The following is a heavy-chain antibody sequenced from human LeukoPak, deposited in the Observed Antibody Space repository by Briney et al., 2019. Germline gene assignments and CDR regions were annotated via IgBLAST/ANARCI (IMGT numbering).Heavy chain of an antibody. CDR2: ISYDGSNK. J-gene: IGHJ4*02. CDR3: ARLSEFSYYGDY. Sequence: GGSLRLPCAASGFTFSSYAMHWVRQAPGKGLEWVAVISYDGSNKYYADSVKGRFTISRDNAKNSLYLQMNRLRAEDTAVYYCARLSEFSYYGDYWGQGTLVTVSS. V-gene: IGHV3-30-3*01. D-gene: IGHD2/OR15-2a*01. CDR1: GFTFSSYA.